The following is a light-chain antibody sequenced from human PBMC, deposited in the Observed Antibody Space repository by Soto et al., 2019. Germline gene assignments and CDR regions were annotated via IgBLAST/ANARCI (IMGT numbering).Light chain of an antibody. J-gene: IGLJ1*01. CDR1: SSDVGGYDY. CDR2: DVS. CDR3: SSYSSNTTPYV. Sequence: QSALTHPASLSQSPGQSITISCPGSSSDVGGYDYVSWYQHHPGKAPQLTIHDVSHRPSGVSDRFSGSKSGNTASLTISGLLAEDEADYFCSSYSSNTTPYVFGTGTKVTV. V-gene: IGLV2-14*03.